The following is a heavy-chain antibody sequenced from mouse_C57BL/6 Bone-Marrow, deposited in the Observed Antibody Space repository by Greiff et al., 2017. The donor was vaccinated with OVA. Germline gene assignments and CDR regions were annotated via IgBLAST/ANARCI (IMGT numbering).Heavy chain of an antibody. CDR2: IYPGSGNT. CDR3: ARADYYGNYPAWFAY. V-gene: IGHV1-66*01. Sequence: VQLQQSGPELVKPGASVKISCKASGYSFTSYYIHWVKQRPGQGLEWIGWIYPGSGNTKYNEKFEGKATLTADTSSSTAYMQLSSLTSEDSAVYYCARADYYGNYPAWFAYWGQGTLVTVSA. J-gene: IGHJ3*01. D-gene: IGHD2-1*01. CDR1: GYSFTSYY.